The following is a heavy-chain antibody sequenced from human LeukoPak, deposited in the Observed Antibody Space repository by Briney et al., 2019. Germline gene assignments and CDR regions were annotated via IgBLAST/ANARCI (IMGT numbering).Heavy chain of an antibody. J-gene: IGHJ4*02. V-gene: IGHV4-59*01. CDR3: ARDPLGSGPDY. D-gene: IGHD3-10*01. Sequence: SETLSLTCTVSGGSISSYYWSWIRQPPGKGLEWIGYIYYSGSTNYNPSLKSRVTISVDTSKNQFSLKLSSVTAADTAVYYCARDPLGSGPDYWGQGTLVTVSS. CDR1: GGSISSYY. CDR2: IYYSGST.